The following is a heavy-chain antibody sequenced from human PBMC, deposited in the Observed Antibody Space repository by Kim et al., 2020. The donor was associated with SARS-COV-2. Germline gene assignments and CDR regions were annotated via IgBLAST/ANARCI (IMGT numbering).Heavy chain of an antibody. V-gene: IGHV4-59*01. CDR3: ARDSGSYNYGMDV. D-gene: IGHD1-26*01. Sequence: SNPSLKSRVTISVDTSKNQFSLKLSSVTAADTAVYYCARDSGSYNYGMDVWGQGTTVTVSS. J-gene: IGHJ6*02.